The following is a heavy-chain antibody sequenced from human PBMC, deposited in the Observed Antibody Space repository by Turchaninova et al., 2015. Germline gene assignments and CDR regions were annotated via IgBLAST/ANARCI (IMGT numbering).Heavy chain of an antibody. J-gene: IGHJ5*02. CDR2: IYYSGST. CDR3: ARFLIAARNWFDP. Sequence: QLQLLESGPGLVKPPDTLSLTCTAPGDPLRSNNYSWGWIRQPPGKGLEWIGSIYYSGSTYYTPSLKRRVTISVDTSKNQFSLKLSSVTAADTAVYYCARFLIAARNWFDPWGQGTLVTVSS. CDR1: GDPLRSNNYS. D-gene: IGHD6-6*01. V-gene: IGHV4-39*07.